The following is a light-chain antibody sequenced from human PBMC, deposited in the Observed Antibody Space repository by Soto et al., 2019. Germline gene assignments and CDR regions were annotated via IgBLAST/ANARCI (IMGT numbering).Light chain of an antibody. CDR3: LQNNSYPVT. CDR1: QGIRHD. Sequence: DIQMTQSPSSLSASVGDRVTITCRASQGIRHDFGWYQQKPGKAPKRLIYSASSLQSGVPSRFSGSGSGTEFTLTISSLQPEDFATYDCLQNNSYPVTFGQGTKVDIK. CDR2: SAS. V-gene: IGKV1-17*01. J-gene: IGKJ1*01.